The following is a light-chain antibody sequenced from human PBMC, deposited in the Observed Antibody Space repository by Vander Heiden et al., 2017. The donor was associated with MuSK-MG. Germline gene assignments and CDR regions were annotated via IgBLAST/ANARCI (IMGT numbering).Light chain of an antibody. J-gene: IGKJ1*01. Sequence: SPSTLSASVGDRVTITCRASRGISSWLAWYQQKPGRAPNLLIYDASTFKSGVPSRFSGSASGTEFTLTISSLQPDDFATYYCQQKNAYPWTFGQGTKVEIK. V-gene: IGKV1-5*01. CDR1: RGISSW. CDR3: QQKNAYPWT. CDR2: DAS.